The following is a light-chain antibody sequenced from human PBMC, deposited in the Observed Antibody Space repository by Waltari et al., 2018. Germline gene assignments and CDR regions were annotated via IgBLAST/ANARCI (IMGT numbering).Light chain of an antibody. CDR2: GAS. CDR1: QSVGRS. J-gene: IGKJ1*01. CDR3: QHYVRLPAT. Sequence: SCRASQSVGRSLAWYQQKPGQAPRLVIYGASSRATGIPDRFTGSGSGTDFSLTISRPEPEDFAVYYCQHYVRLPATFGQGTKVEIK. V-gene: IGKV3-20*01.